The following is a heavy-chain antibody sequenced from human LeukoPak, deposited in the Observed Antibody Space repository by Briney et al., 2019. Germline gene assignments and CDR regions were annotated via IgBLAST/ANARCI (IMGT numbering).Heavy chain of an antibody. D-gene: IGHD1-1*01. CDR2: INAGNGST. J-gene: IGHJ4*02. V-gene: IGHV1-3*01. Sequence: ASVTVSCKASGYTFTSYAMHWVRQAPGQRLEWMGWINAGNGSTKYSQKFQGRVTITRDTSASTAYMELSSLRSEDTAVYYCARGGAGRVNYFDYWGQGTLVTVSS. CDR3: ARGGAGRVNYFDY. CDR1: GYTFTSYA.